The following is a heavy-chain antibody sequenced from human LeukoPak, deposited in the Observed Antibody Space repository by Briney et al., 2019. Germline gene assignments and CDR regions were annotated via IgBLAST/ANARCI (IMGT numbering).Heavy chain of an antibody. CDR1: GYTFTNFD. D-gene: IGHD6-19*01. J-gene: IGHJ6*03. CDR3: ARGPQWRGDSYYMDV. V-gene: IGHV1-8*01. Sequence: ASVKVSCKGSGYTFTNFDINWVRQATGQGLEWMGWMNPKSGNTGSAQKLQGRVTMTMNTSISTAYIELSSLRSEDTAVYYCARGPQWRGDSYYMDVWGRGTTVTDSS. CDR2: MNPKSGNT.